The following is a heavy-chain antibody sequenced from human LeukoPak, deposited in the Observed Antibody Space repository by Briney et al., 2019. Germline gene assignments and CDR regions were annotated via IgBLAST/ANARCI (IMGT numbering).Heavy chain of an antibody. V-gene: IGHV1-46*01. CDR3: ARPIKSADSSSSWFDP. CDR2: INPSDGSK. CDR1: RYTFTSYY. D-gene: IGHD6-6*01. J-gene: IGHJ5*02. Sequence: SVNISCKTSRYTFTSYYMHWVRQAPGQGLEWMGIINPSDGSKSYDKQCQGIVTMTRDTSTSTVYMEVSSLRSEDTAVYYCARPIKSADSSSSWFDPWGQGTLVTVSS.